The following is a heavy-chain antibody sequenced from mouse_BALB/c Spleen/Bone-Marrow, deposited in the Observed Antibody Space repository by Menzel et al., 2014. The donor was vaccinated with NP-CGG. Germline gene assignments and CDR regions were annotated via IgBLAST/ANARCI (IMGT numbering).Heavy chain of an antibody. J-gene: IGHJ2*01. CDR2: FNPNNGGT. CDR1: GYSFTDYT. V-gene: IGHV1-22*01. D-gene: IGHD1-1*02. Sequence: VQLQQSGPELVKPGSSVKMSCKTSGYSFTDYTIHWVKQSHGKSLEWIGDFNPNNGGTDYNQKFQDKATLTVDKSSRTAFMEFRSLTFEDSAVYYCARARWYDYWGQGTTLPVSS. CDR3: ARARWYDY.